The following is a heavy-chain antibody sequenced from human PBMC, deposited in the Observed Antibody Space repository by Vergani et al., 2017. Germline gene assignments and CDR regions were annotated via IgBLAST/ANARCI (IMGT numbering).Heavy chain of an antibody. CDR1: GFTFSSYG. Sequence: QVQLVESGGGVVQPGRSLRLSCAASGFTFSSYGMHWVRQAPGKGLEWVAVIWYDGSNKYYADSVKGRFTISRDNSKNTRYLQMNSLRAEDTAVYYCAGDRFSSSSYLDYWGQGTLVTVSS. J-gene: IGHJ4*02. CDR2: IWYDGSNK. D-gene: IGHD6-6*01. V-gene: IGHV3-33*01. CDR3: AGDRFSSSSYLDY.